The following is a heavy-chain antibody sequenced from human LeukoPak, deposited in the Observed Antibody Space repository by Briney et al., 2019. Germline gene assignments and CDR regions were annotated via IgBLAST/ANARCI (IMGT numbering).Heavy chain of an antibody. Sequence: GSLRLSCAASGFTFSNAWMSWVREAPGKGLEWVGRIKSKTDGGTTDYAAPVKGRFTISRDDSKNTLYLQMNSLKTEDTAVYYCTTAPPASGYGDYWGQGTLVTVSS. CDR2: IKSKTDGGTT. D-gene: IGHD5-12*01. J-gene: IGHJ4*02. V-gene: IGHV3-15*01. CDR1: GFTFSNAW. CDR3: TTAPPASGYGDY.